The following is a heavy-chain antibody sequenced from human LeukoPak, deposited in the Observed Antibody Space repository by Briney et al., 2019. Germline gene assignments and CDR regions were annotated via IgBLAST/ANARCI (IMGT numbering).Heavy chain of an antibody. V-gene: IGHV3-73*01. CDR2: IRRKTNSYAT. CDR1: GFTLSGSV. CDR3: TALDV. Sequence: PGGSLRLSCAASGFTLSGSVMHWVRQASGKGLEWVGRIRRKTNSYATAYDASVKGRFTISRDDSKNTAYLQMNGLKTEDTAVYYCTALDVWGQGTTVTVSS. J-gene: IGHJ6*02.